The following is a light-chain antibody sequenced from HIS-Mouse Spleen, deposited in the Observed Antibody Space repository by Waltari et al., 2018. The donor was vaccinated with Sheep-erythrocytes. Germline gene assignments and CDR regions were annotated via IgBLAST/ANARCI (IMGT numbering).Light chain of an antibody. Sequence: QSALTQPRPVPGSHGQAVTISCTGTSSVVGGYNYVSRYQHHPVKAPKLMIDDVSKRPSGVPDRFSGSKSGNTASLTISGLQAEDEADYYCCSYAGSYTFWVFGGGTKLTVL. CDR1: SSVVGGYNY. V-gene: IGLV2-11*01. J-gene: IGLJ3*02. CDR3: CSYAGSYTFWV. CDR2: DVS.